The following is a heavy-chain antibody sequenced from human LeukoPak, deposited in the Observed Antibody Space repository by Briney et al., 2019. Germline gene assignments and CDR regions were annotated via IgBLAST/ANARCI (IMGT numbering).Heavy chain of an antibody. D-gene: IGHD3-22*01. Sequence: SLITVDGRSTYYADSVTARFTIARENRKNTLYLQMNSLRTEDTALYYCARGSSGHQGAFDIWGQGTMVTVSS. CDR3: ARGSSGHQGAFDI. V-gene: IGHV3-43*02. CDR2: ITVDGRST. J-gene: IGHJ3*02.